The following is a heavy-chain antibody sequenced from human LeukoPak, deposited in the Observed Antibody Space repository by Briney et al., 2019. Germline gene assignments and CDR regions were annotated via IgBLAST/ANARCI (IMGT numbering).Heavy chain of an antibody. V-gene: IGHV4-34*01. Sequence: SETLSLTCAVYGGSFSGYYWSWIRQPPGKGLEWIGETNHSGSTNYNPSLTSRVTTSVDTSKSRCSLKLSSVTAAGTAVYYCARMIRSKYSYGYRAFDIWGQGTMVTVSS. J-gene: IGHJ3*02. CDR2: TNHSGST. CDR1: GGSFSGYY. D-gene: IGHD5-18*01. CDR3: ARMIRSKYSYGYRAFDI.